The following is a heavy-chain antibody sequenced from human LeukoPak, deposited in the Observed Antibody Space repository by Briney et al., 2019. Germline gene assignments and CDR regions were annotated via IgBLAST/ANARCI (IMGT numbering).Heavy chain of an antibody. J-gene: IGHJ4*02. D-gene: IGHD5-24*01. CDR2: INHSGST. Sequence: KPSETLSLTCAVYGGSFSGYHWSWIRQPPGKGLEWIGEINHSGSTNYNPSLKSRVTISVDTSKNQFSLKLSSVTAADTAVYYCARFGRATGRDGYNFVRSNFDYWGQGTLVTVSS. V-gene: IGHV4-34*01. CDR3: ARFGRATGRDGYNFVRSNFDY. CDR1: GGSFSGYH.